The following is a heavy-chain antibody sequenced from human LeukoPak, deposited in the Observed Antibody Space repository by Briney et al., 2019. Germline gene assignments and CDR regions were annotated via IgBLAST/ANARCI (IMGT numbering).Heavy chain of an antibody. V-gene: IGHV1-69*01. Sequence: SVKVSCKASGGTFSSYAISWVRQAPGQGLEWMGGIIPIFGTANYAQKFQGRVTITADESTSTAYMELSSLRSEDTAVYYCVIVVVVAATQWSAFDIWGQGTMVAVSS. CDR1: GGTFSSYA. CDR3: VIVVVVAATQWSAFDI. J-gene: IGHJ3*02. CDR2: IIPIFGTA. D-gene: IGHD2-15*01.